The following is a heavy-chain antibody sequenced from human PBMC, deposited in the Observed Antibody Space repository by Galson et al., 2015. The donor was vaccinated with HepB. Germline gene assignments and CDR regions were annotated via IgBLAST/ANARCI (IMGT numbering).Heavy chain of an antibody. Sequence: SLRLSCAASGFTFSIEAMYWVRQAPDKGLEFVAATSYDGETKYYADSVRGRFTISRDNSKNTLYLQMNSLRVEDTALYYCAKDWGLGVWGQGPTVTASS. CDR1: GFTFSIEA. V-gene: IGHV3-30-3*02. CDR2: TSYDGETK. CDR3: AKDWGLGV. D-gene: IGHD3-16*01. J-gene: IGHJ6*02.